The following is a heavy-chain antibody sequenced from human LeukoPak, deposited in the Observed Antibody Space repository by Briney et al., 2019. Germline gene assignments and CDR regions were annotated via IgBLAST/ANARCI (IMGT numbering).Heavy chain of an antibody. V-gene: IGHV3-23*01. CDR3: AKSRVGYDY. J-gene: IGHJ4*02. CDR1: GFTFGSYV. D-gene: IGHD1-26*01. Sequence: GGSLRLSCAASGFTFGSYVMSWVRQAPGQGLEWVSTLTGSGGKTYYADSVKGRFTISRDNSKNTLYLQMNSLRAEDTAVYYCAKSRVGYDYWGQGTLVTVSS. CDR2: LTGSGGKT.